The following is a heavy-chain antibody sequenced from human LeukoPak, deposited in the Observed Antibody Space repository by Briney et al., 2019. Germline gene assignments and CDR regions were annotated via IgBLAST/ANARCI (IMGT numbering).Heavy chain of an antibody. CDR3: ARSNHFWSAFLDT. V-gene: IGHV4-39*07. D-gene: IGHD3-3*02. Sequence: SETLSLTCTVVGGSISSRDENWNWIRQPPGKGLEWIGNVDYNGNTYCSPSLKSRALVSVDTSKNQVSLRLTSVTAADTAVYFCARSNHFWSAFLDTWGQGTLVTVSS. CDR1: GGSISSRDEN. J-gene: IGHJ4*02. CDR2: VDYNGNT.